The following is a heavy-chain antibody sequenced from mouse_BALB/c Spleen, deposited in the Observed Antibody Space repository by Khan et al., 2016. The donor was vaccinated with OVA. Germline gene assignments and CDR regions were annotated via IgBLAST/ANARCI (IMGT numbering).Heavy chain of an antibody. V-gene: IGHV1-77*01. CDR2: IYPGTGNT. D-gene: IGHD2-3*01. CDR1: GYTFTDNY. Sequence: QVQLQQSGAELARPGASVKLSCKTSGYTFTDNYINWVRQRTGQGLEWIGEIYPGTGNTYYNENFKGKATLTADKSSSTAYMQLNSLTSEDSAVYFCARWGGYYKYYYALDYWGQGTSVTVSS. J-gene: IGHJ4*01. CDR3: ARWGGYYKYYYALDY.